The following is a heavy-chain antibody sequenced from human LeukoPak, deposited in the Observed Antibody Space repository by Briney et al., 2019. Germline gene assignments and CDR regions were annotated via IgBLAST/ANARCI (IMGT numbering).Heavy chain of an antibody. Sequence: GGSLRLSCAASGFTFSSYGMHWVRQAPGKGLEWVAFIRYDGSNKYYADSVKGRFTISRDNSKKTLYLQMNSLRAEDTAVYYCAKGFGSYYSSGVFMASWGQGTLVTVSS. D-gene: IGHD1-26*01. CDR3: AKGFGSYYSSGVFMAS. V-gene: IGHV3-30*02. CDR1: GFTFSSYG. CDR2: IRYDGSNK. J-gene: IGHJ5*02.